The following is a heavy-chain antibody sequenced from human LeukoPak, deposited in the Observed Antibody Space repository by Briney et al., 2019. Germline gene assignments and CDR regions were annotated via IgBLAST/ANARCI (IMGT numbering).Heavy chain of an antibody. CDR3: ASPADYDSSVFDM. V-gene: IGHV3-7*01. D-gene: IGHD3-22*01. Sequence: GGSLRLSCVASGFTFRNYWMSWVRQAPGKGLEWVANTKEDGSEEYYIDSVKGRFTISRDNAKNSLYLQMNSLRAEDTAVYYCASPADYDSSVFDMWGQGTMVTVSS. CDR2: TKEDGSEE. J-gene: IGHJ3*02. CDR1: GFTFRNYW.